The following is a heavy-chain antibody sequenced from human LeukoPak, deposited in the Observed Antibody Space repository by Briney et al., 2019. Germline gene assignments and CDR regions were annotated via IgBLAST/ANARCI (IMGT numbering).Heavy chain of an antibody. V-gene: IGHV3-23*01. CDR2: INDNSGLT. CDR1: GFTFSNYA. D-gene: IGHD5-18*01. CDR3: VKVYGYSYGYFDS. Sequence: GGSLRLSCAASGFTFSNYAMSWVRQAPGRGLEWVSAINDNSGLTYYADSVKGRFTISRDNSKNTLFLQMNSLRAEDTALYFCVKVYGYSYGYFDSWGQGTLVTVSS. J-gene: IGHJ4*02.